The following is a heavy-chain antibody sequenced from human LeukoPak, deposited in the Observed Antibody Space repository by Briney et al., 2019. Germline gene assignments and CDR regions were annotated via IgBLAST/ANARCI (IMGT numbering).Heavy chain of an antibody. CDR2: IYYSGST. D-gene: IGHD6-13*01. CDR1: GGSISSSSYY. CDR3: ARVEQLVRGAFDI. J-gene: IGHJ3*02. V-gene: IGHV4-39*07. Sequence: SETLSLTCTVSGGSISSSSYYWGWIRQPPGKGLEWIGSIYYSGSTYYNPSLKSRVTISVDTSKNQFSLKLSSVTAADTAVYYCARVEQLVRGAFDIWGQGTMVTVSS.